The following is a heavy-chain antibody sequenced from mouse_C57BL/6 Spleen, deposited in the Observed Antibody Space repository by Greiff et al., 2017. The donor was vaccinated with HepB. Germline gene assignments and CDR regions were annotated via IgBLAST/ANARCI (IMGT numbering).Heavy chain of an antibody. CDR3: ARSGQPDY. J-gene: IGHJ2*01. Sequence: QVQLQQPGAELVKPGASVKLSCKASGYTFTSYWMQWVKQRPGQGLEWIGEIDPSDSYTNYNQKFKGKATLTVDPSSSTAYMQLSSLTSEDSAVYYCARSGQPDYWGQGTTLTVSS. V-gene: IGHV1-50*01. CDR1: GYTFTSYW. D-gene: IGHD3-3*01. CDR2: IDPSDSYT.